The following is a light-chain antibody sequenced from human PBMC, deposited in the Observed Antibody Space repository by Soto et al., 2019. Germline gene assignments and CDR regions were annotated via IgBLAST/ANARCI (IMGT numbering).Light chain of an antibody. Sequence: DIVMTQSPDSLAVSLGERATMNCKCSRSVLYKSNNKNHLAWYQQKPGQPPQLIIYWASTRESGVPERFSGSGSGTDFTLTISSLEAEDVAFYWCQQYGSSGTFGQGTKVDI. J-gene: IGKJ1*01. CDR3: QQYGSSGT. CDR1: RSVLYKSNNKNH. CDR2: WAS. V-gene: IGKV4-1*01.